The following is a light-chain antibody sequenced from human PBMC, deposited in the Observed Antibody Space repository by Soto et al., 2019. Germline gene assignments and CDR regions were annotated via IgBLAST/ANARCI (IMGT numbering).Light chain of an antibody. CDR3: CSYAGSYTVV. CDR1: SRDVGIYNY. Sequence: QSALTQPRSVSGSPGQSVTVSCTGTSRDVGIYNYVSWYQQRPGTAPKVMIYDVTKRPSGVPDRFSGSKSANTASLTISGLQADDEADYYCCSYAGSYTVVFGGGTKLTVL. CDR2: DVT. V-gene: IGLV2-11*01. J-gene: IGLJ2*01.